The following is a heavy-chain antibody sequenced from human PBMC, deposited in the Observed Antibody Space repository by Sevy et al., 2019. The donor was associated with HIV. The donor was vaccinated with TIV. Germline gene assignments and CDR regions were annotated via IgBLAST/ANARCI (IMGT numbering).Heavy chain of an antibody. CDR1: GFAFRDYA. V-gene: IGHV3-49*03. CDR3: TRDNHPVFHGSGVNNWFEP. J-gene: IGHJ5*02. CDR2: IRSKAYGGTA. D-gene: IGHD3-10*01. Sequence: GGSLRLSCAAAGFAFRDYAMNWFRQAPGKGLQWLGFIRSKAYGGTAVYAASVKGRFTISRDDSNTIAYLQMNNLEVEDTAVYYCTRDNHPVFHGSGVNNWFEPGGQGTLVTVSS.